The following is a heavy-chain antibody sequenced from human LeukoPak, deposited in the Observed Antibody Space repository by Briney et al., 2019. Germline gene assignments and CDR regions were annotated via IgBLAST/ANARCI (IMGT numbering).Heavy chain of an antibody. D-gene: IGHD3-9*01. Sequence: PSETLSLTCTVSGGSISSSSYYWGWICQPPGKGLEWIGSIYYSGSTYYNPSLKSRVTISVDTSKNQFSLKLSSVTAADTAVYYCARKHYDIHGMDVWGQGTTVTVSS. CDR2: IYYSGST. CDR3: ARKHYDIHGMDV. V-gene: IGHV4-39*07. CDR1: GGSISSSSYY. J-gene: IGHJ6*02.